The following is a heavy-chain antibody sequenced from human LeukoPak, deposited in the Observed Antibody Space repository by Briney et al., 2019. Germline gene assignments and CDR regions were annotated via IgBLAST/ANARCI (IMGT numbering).Heavy chain of an antibody. CDR1: GFTFSSYS. D-gene: IGHD3-22*01. CDR2: ISSSSSYI. V-gene: IGHV3-21*01. CDR3: AREGDSSGSKGYFDY. Sequence: GGSLRLSCAASGFTFSSYSMNWVRQAPGKGLEWVSSISSSSSYIYYADSVKGRFTISRDNAKNSLYLQMNSLRAEDTAVYYCAREGDSSGSKGYFDYWGQGTLVTVSS. J-gene: IGHJ4*02.